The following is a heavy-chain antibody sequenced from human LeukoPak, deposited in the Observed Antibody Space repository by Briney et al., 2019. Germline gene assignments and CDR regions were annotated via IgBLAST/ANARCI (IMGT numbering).Heavy chain of an antibody. Sequence: SVKVSCKASGGTFSSYAISWVRRAPGQGLEWMGGIIPIFGTANYAQKFQGRVTITADESTSTAYMELSSLRSEDTAVYYCATDSKNSRGYFDYWGQGTLVTVSS. CDR1: GGTFSSYA. CDR3: ATDSKNSRGYFDY. J-gene: IGHJ4*02. D-gene: IGHD4-23*01. CDR2: IIPIFGTA. V-gene: IGHV1-69*13.